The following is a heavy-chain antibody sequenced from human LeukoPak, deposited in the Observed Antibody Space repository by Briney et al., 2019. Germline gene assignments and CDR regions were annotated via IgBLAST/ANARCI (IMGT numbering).Heavy chain of an antibody. D-gene: IGHD1-26*01. Sequence: GASVKVSCKASGYTFTGYYMHWVRQAPGQGLEWMGWINPNSGGTNYAQKFQGRVTMTRDTSISTDYLELSSLRSEDTAVYYCARDNSVGDYAWWFDPWGQGTLVTVSS. CDR3: ARDNSVGDYAWWFDP. CDR2: INPNSGGT. V-gene: IGHV1-2*02. J-gene: IGHJ5*02. CDR1: GYTFTGYY.